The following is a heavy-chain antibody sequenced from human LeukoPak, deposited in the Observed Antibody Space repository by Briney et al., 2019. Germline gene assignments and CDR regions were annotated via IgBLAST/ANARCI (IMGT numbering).Heavy chain of an antibody. V-gene: IGHV4-34*01. D-gene: IGHD5-12*01. CDR1: GGSFSGYY. J-gene: IGHJ4*02. CDR3: ARAGGSGYDY. CDR2: INHSGST. Sequence: SETLSLTCAAYGGSFSGYYWSWIRQPPGKGLEWIGEINHSGSTNYNPSLKSRVTISVDTSKNQFSLKLSSVTAADTAVYYCARAGGSGYDYWGQGTLVTVSS.